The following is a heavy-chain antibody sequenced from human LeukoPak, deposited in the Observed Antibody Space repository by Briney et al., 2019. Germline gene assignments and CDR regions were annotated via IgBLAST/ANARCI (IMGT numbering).Heavy chain of an antibody. CDR1: GGSISSNSYY. CDR2: IYYSGST. Sequence: SETLSLTCAVSGGSISSNSYYWSWIRQPPGKGLEWIGYIYYSGSTNYNPSLKSRVTISVDASKNQFSLKLSSVTAADTAVYYCAREGFSRLNDAFDIWGQGTMVTVSS. CDR3: AREGFSRLNDAFDI. D-gene: IGHD3-10*01. V-gene: IGHV4-61*01. J-gene: IGHJ3*02.